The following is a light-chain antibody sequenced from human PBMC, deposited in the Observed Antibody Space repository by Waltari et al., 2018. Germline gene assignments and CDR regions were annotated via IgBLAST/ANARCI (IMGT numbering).Light chain of an antibody. CDR2: AYS. CDR3: QSYDSSLTAV. V-gene: IGLV1-40*01. Sequence: QSVLTQPPSVSGAPGQSVTISCTGTSSNIGAGFDVHWYQQPPGAAPKLLIYAYSNRPSGVPDRFYGSKSGTSASLAITGLQSEDEADYYCQSYDSSLTAVFGGGTKLTVL. J-gene: IGLJ3*02. CDR1: SSNIGAGFD.